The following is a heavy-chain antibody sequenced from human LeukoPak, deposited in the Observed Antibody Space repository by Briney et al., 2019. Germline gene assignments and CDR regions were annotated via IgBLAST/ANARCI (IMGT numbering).Heavy chain of an antibody. CDR3: ARSGPYSSSWYSNFDY. Sequence: GRSLSLSCAASGFTFSSYAMHWVRQAPGKGLEWVAIISYDGSNKYYADSVKGRFTISRDNSKNTLYLQMNSLRAEDTAVYYCARSGPYSSSWYSNFDYWGQGTLVTVSS. J-gene: IGHJ4*02. V-gene: IGHV3-30-3*01. CDR1: GFTFSSYA. CDR2: ISYDGSNK. D-gene: IGHD6-13*01.